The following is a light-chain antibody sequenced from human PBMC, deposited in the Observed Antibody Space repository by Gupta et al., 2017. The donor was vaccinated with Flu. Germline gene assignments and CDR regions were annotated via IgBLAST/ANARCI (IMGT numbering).Light chain of an antibody. CDR2: GVT. Sequence: SALPQHTSVSGSPGQSITISCTGTSSDIGSYNYVSWYQQHPGKAPILLMYGVTNRPSGVSKRFSGSKSGATASLTISGLQAEDEAEYYCSSCTSSTTWVFGGGTKLTVL. CDR3: SSCTSSTTWV. CDR1: SSDIGSYNY. V-gene: IGLV2-14*01. J-gene: IGLJ3*02.